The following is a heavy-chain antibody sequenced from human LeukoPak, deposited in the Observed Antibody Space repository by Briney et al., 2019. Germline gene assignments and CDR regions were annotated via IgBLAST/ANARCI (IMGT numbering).Heavy chain of an antibody. V-gene: IGHV5-51*01. CDR1: GYSFTSYW. D-gene: IGHD6-13*01. CDR3: ARGGGIANPLADRRKRTKIYYMDV. CDR2: IYPGDSDT. J-gene: IGHJ6*03. Sequence: GESLKISCKGSGYSFTSYWIGWVRQMPGKGLEWMGIIYPGDSDTRYSPSFQGQVTISADKSISTAYLQWSSLKASDTAMYYCARGGGIANPLADRRKRTKIYYMDVWGKGTTVTVSS.